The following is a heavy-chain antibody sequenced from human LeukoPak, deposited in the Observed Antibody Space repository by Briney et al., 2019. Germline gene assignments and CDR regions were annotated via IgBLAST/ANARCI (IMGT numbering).Heavy chain of an antibody. J-gene: IGHJ4*02. D-gene: IGHD2/OR15-2a*01. Sequence: GASVKVSCKASGYTFTGYYMHWVRQAPGQGLEWMGWINPNSGGTNYAQKFQGRVTITRDTSISTAYMELSRLRSEDTAVYYCARVSGDYSMPFDYWGQGTLVTVSS. CDR3: ARVSGDYSMPFDY. CDR2: INPNSGGT. V-gene: IGHV1-2*02. CDR1: GYTFTGYY.